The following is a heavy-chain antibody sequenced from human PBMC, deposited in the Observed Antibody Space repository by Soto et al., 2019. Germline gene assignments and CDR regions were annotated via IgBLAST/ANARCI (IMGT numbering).Heavy chain of an antibody. V-gene: IGHV2-5*02. CDR3: AYLPWRGGSCNWFSFSGMDV. J-gene: IGHJ6*02. CDR1: GFSLSTSGVG. CDR2: IYWDDDK. Sequence: QITLKESGPTLVKPTQTLTLTCTFSGFSLSTSGVGVAWIRQPPGKALEWLARIYWDDDKRYRPSLESRLTITKDTSKNQVVLTMTNMDSVDTATYYCAYLPWRGGSCNWFSFSGMDVWGQGTTVTVSS. D-gene: IGHD2-15*01.